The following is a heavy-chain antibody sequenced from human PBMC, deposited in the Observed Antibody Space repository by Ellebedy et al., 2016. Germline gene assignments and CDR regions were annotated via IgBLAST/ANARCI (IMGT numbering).Heavy chain of an antibody. CDR2: VHYTGST. CDR3: VREGYCSPTSCPFDN. V-gene: IGHV4-39*07. Sequence: GSLRLSCTVSGGSISTNDYYWGWIRRPPGKGLEWIGSVHYTGSTFYSPTLKSRVTVSVDTSKNQFSLTLRSVTAADTAVYYCVREGYCSPTSCPFDNWGQGNLVTVSS. D-gene: IGHD2-2*01. J-gene: IGHJ4*02. CDR1: GGSISTNDYY.